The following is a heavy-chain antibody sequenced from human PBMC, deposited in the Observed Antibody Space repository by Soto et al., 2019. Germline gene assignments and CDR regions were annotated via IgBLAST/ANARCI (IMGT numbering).Heavy chain of an antibody. V-gene: IGHV3-30*18. CDR1: GFTFSSYG. CDR3: AKTLSIAVAGTVY. D-gene: IGHD6-19*01. Sequence: SLRLSCAASGFTFSSYGMHWVRQAPGKGLEWVAVISYDGSNKYYADSVKGRFTISRDNSKNTLYLQMNSLRAEDTAVYYCAKTLSIAVAGTVYWGQGTLVTVSS. J-gene: IGHJ4*02. CDR2: ISYDGSNK.